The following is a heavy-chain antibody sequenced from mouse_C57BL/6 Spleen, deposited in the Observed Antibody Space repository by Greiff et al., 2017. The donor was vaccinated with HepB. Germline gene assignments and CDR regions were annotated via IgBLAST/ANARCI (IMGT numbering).Heavy chain of an antibody. CDR3: ARGGDGYYRYFDV. V-gene: IGHV1-50*01. J-gene: IGHJ1*03. CDR2: IDPSDSYT. Sequence: QVQLQQPGAELVKPGASVKLSCKASGYTFTSYWMQWVKQRPGQGLEWIGEIDPSDSYTNYNQKFKGKATLTVDTSSSTAYMQLSSLTSEDSAVYYCARGGDGYYRYFDVWGTGTTVTVSS. CDR1: GYTFTSYW. D-gene: IGHD2-3*01.